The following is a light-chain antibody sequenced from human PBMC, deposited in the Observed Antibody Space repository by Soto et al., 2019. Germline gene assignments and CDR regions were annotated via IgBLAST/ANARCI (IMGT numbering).Light chain of an antibody. CDR2: DVR. CDR1: SSDVGGYNY. Sequence: HSVLTQPASVSGSPGQSITISCARTSSDVGGYNYVSWYQQHPGKAPKLMIYDVRNRPSGVSNRFSGSKSVNTASLTISGLQAEDEADYYCSSYTTISTYVFGTGTKVT. CDR3: SSYTTISTYV. V-gene: IGLV2-14*01. J-gene: IGLJ1*01.